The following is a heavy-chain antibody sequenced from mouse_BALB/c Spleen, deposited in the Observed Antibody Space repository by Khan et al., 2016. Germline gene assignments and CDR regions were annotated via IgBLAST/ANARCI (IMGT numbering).Heavy chain of an antibody. CDR2: ISSGGRT. J-gene: IGHJ2*01. CDR1: GFTFSSYA. Sequence: EVELVESGGGLVKPGGSLKLSCAASGFTFSSYAMSWVRQTPEKRLVWVASISSGGRTYYPDSVKGRFTISRDNARNILNLQMSSLRSEDTAMNYCAIEGYGNYGDYFDYWGQGTTLTVSS. V-gene: IGHV5-6-5*01. D-gene: IGHD2-1*01. CDR3: AIEGYGNYGDYFDY.